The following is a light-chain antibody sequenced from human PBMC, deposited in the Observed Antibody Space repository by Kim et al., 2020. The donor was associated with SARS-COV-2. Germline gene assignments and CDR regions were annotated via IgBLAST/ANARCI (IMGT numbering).Light chain of an antibody. Sequence: EIVMTQSPATLSVSPGERATLSCRASQSVSSNLAWYQQKPGQAPRLLIYGASTRATGIQARFGGSASGTEFTLTISSLQSEDFAVYYCQQYNNWPLTFGQGTKVDIK. CDR1: QSVSSN. CDR2: GAS. V-gene: IGKV3-15*01. CDR3: QQYNNWPLT. J-gene: IGKJ1*01.